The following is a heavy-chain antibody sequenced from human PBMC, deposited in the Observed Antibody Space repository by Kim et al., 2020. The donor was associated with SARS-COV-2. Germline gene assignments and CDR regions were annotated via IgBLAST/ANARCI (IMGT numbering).Heavy chain of an antibody. CDR1: GYTFTSYD. CDR3: ARVQRNVLRYFDRHMDV. Sequence: ASVKVSCKASGYTFTSYDINWVRQATGQGLEWMGWMNPNSGNTGYAQKFQGRVTMTRNTSISTAYMELSSLRSEDTAVYYCARVQRNVLRYFDRHMDVWGQGTTVTVSS. D-gene: IGHD3-9*01. J-gene: IGHJ6*02. CDR2: MNPNSGNT. V-gene: IGHV1-8*01.